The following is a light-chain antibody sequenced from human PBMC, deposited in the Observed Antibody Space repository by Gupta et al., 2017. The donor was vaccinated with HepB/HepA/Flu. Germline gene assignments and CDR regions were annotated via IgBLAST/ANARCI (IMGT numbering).Light chain of an antibody. V-gene: IGKV3-20*01. J-gene: IGKJ1*01. Sequence: ILFTQSPGTLSLPPVERATISCRASQSFSSSYLAWYQQKPGKAPRLLIYGASIMATGIPARFSGSGSGTDFTLTISSLEPEDFAVYYCQQYGSSPGTFGQGTKVEIK. CDR1: QSFSSSY. CDR2: GAS. CDR3: QQYGSSPGT.